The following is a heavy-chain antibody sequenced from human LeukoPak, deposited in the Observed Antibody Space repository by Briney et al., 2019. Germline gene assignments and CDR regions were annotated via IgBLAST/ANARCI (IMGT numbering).Heavy chain of an antibody. J-gene: IGHJ3*02. D-gene: IGHD2-2*01. CDR1: GFSFSEYY. CDR2: LSSSGRYT. CDR3: ARHSEGPVNDAFDI. V-gene: IGHV3-11*03. Sequence: GGSLRLSCAASGFSFSEYYTTWIRQAPGKGLEWVSNLSSSGRYTNYADSVRGRFTISRDNAKKSLYLQMNSLRAEDTAVYYCARHSEGPVNDAFDIWGQGTKVTVSS.